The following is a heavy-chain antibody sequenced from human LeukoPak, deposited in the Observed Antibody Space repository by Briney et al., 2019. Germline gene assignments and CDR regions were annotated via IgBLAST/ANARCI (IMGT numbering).Heavy chain of an antibody. CDR1: GGTFSSYA. V-gene: IGHV1-69*05. CDR3: ARDMAYCGGDCYHFDY. Sequence: SVKVSCKASGGTFSSYAISWVRQAPGQGLERMGRIIPIIGTANYAQKFQGRVTITTDESTSTAYMELSSLRSKDTAVYYCARDMAYCGGDCYHFDYWGQGTLVTVSS. CDR2: IIPIIGTA. D-gene: IGHD2-21*02. J-gene: IGHJ4*02.